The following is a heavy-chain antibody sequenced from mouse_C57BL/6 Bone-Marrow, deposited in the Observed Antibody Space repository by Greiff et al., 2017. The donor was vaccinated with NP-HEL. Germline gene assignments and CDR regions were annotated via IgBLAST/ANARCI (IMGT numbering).Heavy chain of an antibody. CDR2: IDPSDSYT. J-gene: IGHJ3*01. CDR1: GYTFTSYW. V-gene: IGHV1-59*01. CDR3: ARLYSNYVAWFAY. D-gene: IGHD2-5*01. Sequence: QVQLQQPGAELVRPGPSVKLSCKASGYTFTSYWMHWVKQRPGQGLEWIGVIDPSDSYTNYNQKFKGKATLTVDTSSSTAYMQLSSLTSEDSAVYYYARLYSNYVAWFAYWGQGTLVTVSA.